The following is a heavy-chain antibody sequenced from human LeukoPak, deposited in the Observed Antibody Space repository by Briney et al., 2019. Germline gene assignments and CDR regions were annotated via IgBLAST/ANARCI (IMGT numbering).Heavy chain of an antibody. D-gene: IGHD2-15*01. J-gene: IGHJ4*02. CDR1: GGSISSYY. CDR3: ARSLGYCSGGSCYYFDY. CDR2: IYYSGST. V-gene: IGHV4-59*01. Sequence: SETLSLTCTVSGGSISSYYWSWIRQPPGKGLEWIGYIYYSGSTIYNPSLKSRVTISVDTSKNQFSLKLSSVTAADTAVYYCARSLGYCSGGSCYYFDYWGQGTLVTVSS.